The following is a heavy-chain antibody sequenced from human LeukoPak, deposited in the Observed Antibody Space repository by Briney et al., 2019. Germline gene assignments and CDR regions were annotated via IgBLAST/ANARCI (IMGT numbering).Heavy chain of an antibody. CDR1: GYTFTGYY. CDR2: INPNSGGT. CDR3: ARDRRYCSGGSRYSTYYYYYYMDV. V-gene: IGHV1-2*02. Sequence: ASVKVSCKASGYTFTGYYMHWVRQAPGQGLEWMGWINPNSGGTNYAQKFQGRVTMTRDTSISTAYMELSRLRSDDTAVYYCARDRRYCSGGSRYSTYYYYYYMDVWGKGTTVTVSS. J-gene: IGHJ6*03. D-gene: IGHD2-15*01.